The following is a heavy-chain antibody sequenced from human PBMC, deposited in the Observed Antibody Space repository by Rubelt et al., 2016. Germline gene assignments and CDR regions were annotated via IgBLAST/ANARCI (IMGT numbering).Heavy chain of an antibody. D-gene: IGHD3-16*01. CDR1: GFTFNIYA. CDR2: ISSGGGST. V-gene: IGHV3-23*01. CDR3: ARDIGGVGMSY. J-gene: IGHJ4*02. Sequence: GGGLVKPGGSLRLSCAASGFTFNIYAMSWVRQAPGKGLEWVSGISSGGGSTYYADSVKGRFTISRDNSKNTLYLQMNSLRAEDTAMYYCARDIGGVGMSYWGQGSLVTVSS.